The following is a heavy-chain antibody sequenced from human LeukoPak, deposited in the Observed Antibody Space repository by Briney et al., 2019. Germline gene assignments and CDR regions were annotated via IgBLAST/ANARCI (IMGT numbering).Heavy chain of an antibody. CDR3: ARRYCTNGVCYLVS. J-gene: IGHJ5*02. Sequence: SETLSLTCTVSVCSLSSYYWRWIRQPPGKGLEWIGYIYFTGSTNYNPSLKSRVTMSVDTSNNQFSLKLSSVTAADTALYYCARRYCTNGVCYLVSWGQGTLVTVSS. V-gene: IGHV4-59*12. CDR1: VCSLSSYY. CDR2: IYFTGST. D-gene: IGHD2-8*01.